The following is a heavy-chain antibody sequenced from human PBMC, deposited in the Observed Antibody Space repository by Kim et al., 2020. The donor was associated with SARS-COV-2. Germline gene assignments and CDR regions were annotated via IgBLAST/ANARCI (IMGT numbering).Heavy chain of an antibody. D-gene: IGHD1-26*01. J-gene: IGHJ5*02. V-gene: IGHV1-69*01. CDR3: ARRRAHDGWFDP. Sequence: NYAQEFQGRVTITADESTSTAYMELSSLRSEDTAVYYCARRRAHDGWFDPWGQGTLVTVSS.